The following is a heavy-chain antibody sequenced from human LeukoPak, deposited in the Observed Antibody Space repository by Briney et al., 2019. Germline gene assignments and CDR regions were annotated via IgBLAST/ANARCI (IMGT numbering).Heavy chain of an antibody. V-gene: IGHV4-59*01. CDR1: GGSISNYY. CDR2: IYYSGST. D-gene: IGHD5-24*01. J-gene: IGHJ4*02. CDR3: ARERYGYRGYFDY. Sequence: PSETLSLTCTVSGGSISNYYWSWIRQPPGKGLEWIGYIYYSGSTNYNPSLKSRVTISVDTSKNQFSLKLSSVTAADTAVYYCARERYGYRGYFDYWGQGTLVTVSS.